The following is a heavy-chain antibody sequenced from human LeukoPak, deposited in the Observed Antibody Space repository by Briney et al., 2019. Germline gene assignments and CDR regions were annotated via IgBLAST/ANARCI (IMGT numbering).Heavy chain of an antibody. V-gene: IGHV1-8*01. CDR3: ARRLMVRGVYDY. J-gene: IGHJ4*02. D-gene: IGHD3-10*01. Sequence: ASVKVSCKASGYTFTSYDINWVRQATGQGLEWMGWMNPNSGNTGYAQKFQGRVTMTRNTSISTAYMELSSLRSEDTAVYYCARRLMVRGVYDYWGQGTLVTVSS. CDR1: GYTFTSYD. CDR2: MNPNSGNT.